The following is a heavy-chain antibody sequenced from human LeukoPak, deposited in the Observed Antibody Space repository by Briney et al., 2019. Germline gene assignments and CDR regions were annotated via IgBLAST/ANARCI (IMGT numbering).Heavy chain of an antibody. CDR2: FDPEDGET. D-gene: IGHD3-10*01. CDR3: ATGGLLWFGESSDYYYYGMDV. J-gene: IGHJ6*02. CDR1: GYTLTELS. V-gene: IGHV1-24*01. Sequence: ASVKVSCKVSGYTLTELSMHWVRQAPGKGLEWMGGFDPEDGETIYAQKFQGRVTMTEDTSTDTPYMELSSLRSEDTAVYYCATGGLLWFGESSDYYYYGMDVWGQGTTVTVSS.